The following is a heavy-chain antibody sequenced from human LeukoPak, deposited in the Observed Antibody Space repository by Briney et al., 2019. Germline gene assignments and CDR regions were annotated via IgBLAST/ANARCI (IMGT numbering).Heavy chain of an antibody. CDR2: IYHSGTTY. V-gene: IGHV4-30-2*01. Sequence: SETLSLTRTVSGDSIGSGGYYWSWIRQPPGKGLECIGYIYHSGTTYYYNPSLKSRVTISVDRSKSQFSLKVTSVTAADTAVYYCAQCAGDCHYFDYWGQGTLVTVSS. J-gene: IGHJ4*02. D-gene: IGHD2-21*01. CDR3: AQCAGDCHYFDY. CDR1: GDSIGSGGYY.